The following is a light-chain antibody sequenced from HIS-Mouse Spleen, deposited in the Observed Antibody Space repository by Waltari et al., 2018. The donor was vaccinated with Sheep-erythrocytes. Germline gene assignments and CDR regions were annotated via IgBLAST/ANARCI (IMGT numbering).Light chain of an antibody. CDR2: SAS. J-gene: IGKJ2*01. Sequence: DIQMTQSPPSLCASVGDSVTITCRASQSISSYLNWYQQKPGKAPKLLIYSASSLQSGVPSRFSGSGSGTDFTLTISSLQPEDFATYYCQQSYSTPYTFGQGTKLEIK. CDR3: QQSYSTPYT. CDR1: QSISSY. V-gene: IGKV1-39*01.